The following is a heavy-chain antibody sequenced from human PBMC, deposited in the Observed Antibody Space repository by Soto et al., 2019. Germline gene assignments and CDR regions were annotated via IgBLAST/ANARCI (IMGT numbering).Heavy chain of an antibody. Sequence: GGSLRLSCAASGFTFSSYAMHWVRQAPGKGLEWVAVISYDGSNKYYADSVKGRFTISRDNSKNTLYLQMNSLRAEDTAVYYCARDAPVQYYYGMDVWGQWTTVTVFS. CDR1: GFTFSSYA. J-gene: IGHJ6*02. CDR2: ISYDGSNK. D-gene: IGHD1-1*01. V-gene: IGHV3-30-3*01. CDR3: ARDAPVQYYYGMDV.